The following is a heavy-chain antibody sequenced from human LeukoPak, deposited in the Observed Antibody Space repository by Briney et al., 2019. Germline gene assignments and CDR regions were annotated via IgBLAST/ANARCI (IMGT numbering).Heavy chain of an antibody. CDR3: SINYYYYGMDV. Sequence: GGSLRLSCAASGFTFSDYYMSWVRQAPGKGLEWVANIKQDGSEKYYVDSVRGRFTISRDNAKNSLYLQMNSLRAEDTAVYYCSINYYYYGMDVWGKGTTVTVSS. CDR2: IKQDGSEK. J-gene: IGHJ6*04. V-gene: IGHV3-7*03. CDR1: GFTFSDYY.